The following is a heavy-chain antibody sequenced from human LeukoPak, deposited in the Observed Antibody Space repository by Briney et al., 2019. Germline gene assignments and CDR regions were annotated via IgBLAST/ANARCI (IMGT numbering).Heavy chain of an antibody. CDR3: AKGAAAGEKWFDP. Sequence: ASVKVSCKASGGTFSSYAISWVRQAPGQGLEWMGGIIPIFGTANYAQKFQGRVTITADESTSTAYMELSSLRSEDTAVYCCAKGAAAGEKWFDPWGRGTLVTVSS. D-gene: IGHD6-13*01. CDR2: IIPIFGTA. V-gene: IGHV1-69*13. J-gene: IGHJ5*02. CDR1: GGTFSSYA.